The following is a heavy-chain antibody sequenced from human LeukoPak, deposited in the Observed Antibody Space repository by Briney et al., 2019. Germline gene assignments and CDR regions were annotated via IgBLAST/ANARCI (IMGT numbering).Heavy chain of an antibody. D-gene: IGHD5-12*01. Sequence: GGSLRLSCAASGFTFSSYGMHWVCQAPGKGLEWVAVISYDGSNKYHADSVKGRFTISRDNSKNTLYLQMNSLRAEDTAVYYCATFSGYDSIDYWGQGTLVTVSS. V-gene: IGHV3-30*03. CDR3: ATFSGYDSIDY. J-gene: IGHJ4*02. CDR2: ISYDGSNK. CDR1: GFTFSSYG.